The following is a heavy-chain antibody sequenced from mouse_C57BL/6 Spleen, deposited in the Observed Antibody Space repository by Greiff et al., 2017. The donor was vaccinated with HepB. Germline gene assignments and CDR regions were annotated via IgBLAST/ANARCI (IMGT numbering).Heavy chain of an antibody. V-gene: IGHV10-1*01. CDR3: VRQRPGEDFDY. CDR1: GFSFNTYA. CDR2: IRSKSNNYAT. Sequence: EVKLVESGGGLVQPKGSLKLSCAASGFSFNTYAMNWVRQAPGKGLEWVARIRSKSNNYATYYADSVKDRFTISRDDSESMLYLQMNNLKTEDTAMYYCVRQRPGEDFDYWGQGTTLTVSS. J-gene: IGHJ2*01.